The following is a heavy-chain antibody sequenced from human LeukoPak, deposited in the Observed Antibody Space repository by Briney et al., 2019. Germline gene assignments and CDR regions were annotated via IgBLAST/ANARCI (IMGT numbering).Heavy chain of an antibody. D-gene: IGHD2-2*02. CDR3: ARDPEDIVVVPAAIRYYGMDV. CDR2: IIPILGIA. CDR1: GGTFSSYA. J-gene: IGHJ6*02. Sequence: ASVKVYCKASGGTFSSYAISWVRQAPGQGLEWMGRIIPILGIANYAQKFQGRVTITADKSTSTAYMELSSLRSEDTAVYYCARDPEDIVVVPAAIRYYGMDVWGQGTTVTVSS. V-gene: IGHV1-69*04.